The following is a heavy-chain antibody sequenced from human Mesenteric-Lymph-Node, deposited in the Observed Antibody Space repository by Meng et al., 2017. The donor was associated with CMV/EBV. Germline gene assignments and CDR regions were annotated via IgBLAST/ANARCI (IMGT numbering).Heavy chain of an antibody. J-gene: IGHJ4*02. D-gene: IGHD2-2*01. CDR3: ATHPAFDY. CDR2: ISAGATVI. CDR1: GFIFSNYE. V-gene: IGHV3-48*03. Sequence: LSLTCAASGFIFSNYEMNWVRQVPGKGLEWISYISAGATVIYYADSVKGRFTISRDNARNSLSLQMNSLRVEDTAVYYCATHPAFDYWGQGMLVTVSS.